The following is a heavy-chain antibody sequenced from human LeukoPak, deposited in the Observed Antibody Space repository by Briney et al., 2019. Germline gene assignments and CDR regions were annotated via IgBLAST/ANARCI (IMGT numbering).Heavy chain of an antibody. V-gene: IGHV3-21*01. CDR2: ISSSSSYI. Sequence: PGGSLRLSCAASGFTFSSYSMNWVRQAPGKGLEWVSSISSSSSYIYYADSVKGRFTISRDNAKNSLYLQMNSLRAEDTAVYYCASGSPLSITDDSSGLEYWGQGTLVTVSS. CDR1: GFTFSSYS. D-gene: IGHD3-22*01. J-gene: IGHJ4*02. CDR3: ASGSPLSITDDSSGLEY.